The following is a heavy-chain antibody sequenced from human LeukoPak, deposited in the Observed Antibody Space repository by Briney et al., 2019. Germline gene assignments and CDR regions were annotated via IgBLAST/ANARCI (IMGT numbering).Heavy chain of an antibody. D-gene: IGHD3-10*01. CDR3: AKRNTMVRGGPCFDY. CDR1: GFTFSNYA. CDR2: IFGAGKNTT. Sequence: GGSLRLSCEASGFTFSNYAMIWVRQAPGKGLEWVSIIFGAGKNTTYYADSVKGRFTVSRDNSKNTLYLQMTSLRPEDTAIYYCAKRNTMVRGGPCFDYWGRGILVTVSS. V-gene: IGHV3-23*01. J-gene: IGHJ4*02.